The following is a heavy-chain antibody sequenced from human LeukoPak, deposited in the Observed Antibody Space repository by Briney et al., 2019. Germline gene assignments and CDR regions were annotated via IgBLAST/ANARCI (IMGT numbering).Heavy chain of an antibody. V-gene: IGHV3-7*01. D-gene: IGHD1-1*01. CDR2: IKEDESDE. Sequence: PGGSLRLSCEASGFTFSSYWMSWVRQAPEKGLEWVAHIKEDESDEYYVDSVRGRFTASRDNAKNSVNLQMNSLRVEDTAAYYCARWRGRQSEFDYWGQGTLVTVSS. J-gene: IGHJ4*02. CDR1: GFTFSSYW. CDR3: ARWRGRQSEFDY.